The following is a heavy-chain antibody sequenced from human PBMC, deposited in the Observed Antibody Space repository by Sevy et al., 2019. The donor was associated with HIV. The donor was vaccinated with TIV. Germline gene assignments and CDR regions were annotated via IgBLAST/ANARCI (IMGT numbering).Heavy chain of an antibody. CDR1: GFTFSSYS. CDR2: ISSSSSYI. D-gene: IGHD3-10*01. Sequence: GGSLRLSCAASGFTFSSYSMNWVRQAPGKGLEWVSSISSSSSYIYYADSVKGRFTISRDNSKNTLYLQMNSLRAEDTAVYYCAKAPNGYYGSGREGYYFDYWGQGTLVTVSS. CDR3: AKAPNGYYGSGREGYYFDY. J-gene: IGHJ4*02. V-gene: IGHV3-21*04.